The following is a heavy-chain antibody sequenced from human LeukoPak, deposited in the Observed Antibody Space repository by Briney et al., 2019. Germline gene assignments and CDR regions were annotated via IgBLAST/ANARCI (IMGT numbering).Heavy chain of an antibody. CDR3: ARERVGCSSTSCYSYYFDY. Sequence: PSETLSLTCTVSGGSISSGGYSWSWIRQHPGKGLEWIGYIYDSGSTYYNPSLKSRVTISVDTSKNQFSLKLSSVPAADMPVYYRARERVGCSSTSCYSYYFDYWGQGTLVTVSS. CDR1: GGSISSGGYS. D-gene: IGHD2-2*01. CDR2: IYDSGST. J-gene: IGHJ4*02. V-gene: IGHV4-31*03.